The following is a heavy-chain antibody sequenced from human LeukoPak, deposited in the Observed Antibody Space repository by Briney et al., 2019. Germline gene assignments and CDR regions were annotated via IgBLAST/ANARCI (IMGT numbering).Heavy chain of an antibody. V-gene: IGHV3-23*01. CDR2: ISGSDGST. D-gene: IGHD2-8*01. CDR3: ARSNGPLY. Sequence: GGSLRLSCAASGFTFSSYAMSWVRQAPGKGLEWVSAISGSDGSTYYADSVKGRFTISRDNAKNSLYLQMNSLRDEDTAVYYCARSNGPLYWGQGTLVTVSS. J-gene: IGHJ4*02. CDR1: GFTFSSYA.